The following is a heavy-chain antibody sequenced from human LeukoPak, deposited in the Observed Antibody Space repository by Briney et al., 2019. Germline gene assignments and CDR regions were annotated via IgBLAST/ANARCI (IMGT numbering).Heavy chain of an antibody. CDR3: AKDYYDFWSRLDY. J-gene: IGHJ4*02. V-gene: IGHV3-23*01. Sequence: GGSLRLSCAASGFTFSSYAMSWVRQAPGRGLEWVSAISGSGGSTYYADSVKGRFTISRDNSKNTLYLQMNSLRAEDTAVYYCAKDYYDFWSRLDYWGQGTLVTVSS. D-gene: IGHD3-3*01. CDR1: GFTFSSYA. CDR2: ISGSGGST.